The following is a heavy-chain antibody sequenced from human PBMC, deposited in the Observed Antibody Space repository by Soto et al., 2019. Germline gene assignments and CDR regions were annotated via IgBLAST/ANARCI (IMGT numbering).Heavy chain of an antibody. J-gene: IGHJ4*02. D-gene: IGHD3-22*01. CDR2: IYYSGST. CDR1: GGSISSSSYY. V-gene: IGHV4-39*01. CDR3: ARHGDYYDSSGYYK. Sequence: PSETLSLTCTVSGGSISSSSYYWGWIRQPPGKGLEWIGSIYYSGSTYYNPSLKSRVAISVDTSKNQFSLKLSSVTAADTAVYYCARHGDYYDSSGYYKWGQGTLVTVSS.